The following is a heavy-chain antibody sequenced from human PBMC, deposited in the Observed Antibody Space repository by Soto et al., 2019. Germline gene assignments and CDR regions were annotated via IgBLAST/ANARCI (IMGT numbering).Heavy chain of an antibody. CDR3: ARESRYCSGGSCYFLPGIDY. V-gene: IGHV1-69*13. Sequence: SVKVSCKASGGTFSSYAISWVRQAPGQGLECMGGIIPIFGTANYAQKFQGRVTITADESTSTAYMELSSLRSEDTAVYYCARESRYCSGGSCYFLPGIDYWGKGTLVTVSS. J-gene: IGHJ4*02. CDR1: GGTFSSYA. CDR2: IIPIFGTA. D-gene: IGHD2-15*01.